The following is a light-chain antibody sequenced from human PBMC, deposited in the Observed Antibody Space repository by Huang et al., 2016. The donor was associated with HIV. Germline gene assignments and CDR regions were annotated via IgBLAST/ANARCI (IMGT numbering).Light chain of an antibody. CDR3: QQTYIIPIT. CDR2: AAS. CDR1: QSISSY. V-gene: IGKV1-39*01. Sequence: DIQMTQSPFSLSASVGDRVTIPCRASQSISSYLNWSQQKPGKAPKVLIYAASTLQSGSPSRFSGSGAGTDFTLTITSLQPEDFATYYCQQTYIIPITFGQGTKLEIK. J-gene: IGKJ2*01.